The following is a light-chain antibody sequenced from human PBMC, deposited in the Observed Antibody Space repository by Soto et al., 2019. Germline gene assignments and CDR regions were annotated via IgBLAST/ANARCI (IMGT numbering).Light chain of an antibody. CDR1: QSVSSSSY. CDR2: GAS. V-gene: IGKV3-20*01. Sequence: EIVLTQSPGTLSLSPGERATLSCRASQSVSSSSYLAWYQQKPGQAPRLLIYGASSRATGIPDRFSGSGSATDFTLTISILEPEDFAVHYCRQYGSSPSYTFGQGTKLEIK. CDR3: RQYGSSPSYT. J-gene: IGKJ2*01.